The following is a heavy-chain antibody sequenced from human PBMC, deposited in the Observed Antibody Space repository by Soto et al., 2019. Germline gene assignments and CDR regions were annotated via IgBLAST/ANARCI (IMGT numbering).Heavy chain of an antibody. J-gene: IGHJ6*03. V-gene: IGHV4-34*01. CDR2: INHRGST. D-gene: IGHD6-25*01. CDR1: GGSFSGYY. CDR3: AKPLLGDYMDV. Sequence: SETLSLTCAVYGGSFSGYYWSWIRQPPGKGLEWIGEINHRGSTNYNPSLKSRVTISVDTSKNQFSLKLSSVTAADTAVYYCAKPLLGDYMDVWGKGTTVTVSS.